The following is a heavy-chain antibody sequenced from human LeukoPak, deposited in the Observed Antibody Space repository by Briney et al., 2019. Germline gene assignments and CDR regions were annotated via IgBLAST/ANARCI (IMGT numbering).Heavy chain of an antibody. Sequence: SETLSLTCTVSGYSISSGYYWGWIRQPPGKGLEWIESMYHSGSTYYNPSLKSRVTMSVDTSKNQFSLKLSSVTAADTAVYYCARDRYYYGSGSPFDYWGQGTLVTVSS. CDR3: ARDRYYYGSGSPFDY. V-gene: IGHV4-38-2*02. CDR2: MYHSGST. J-gene: IGHJ4*02. D-gene: IGHD3-10*01. CDR1: GYSISSGYY.